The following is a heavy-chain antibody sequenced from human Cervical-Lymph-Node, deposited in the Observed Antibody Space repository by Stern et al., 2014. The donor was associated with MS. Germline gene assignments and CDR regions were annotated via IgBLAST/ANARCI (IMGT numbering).Heavy chain of an antibody. J-gene: IGHJ4*02. CDR1: GFTFSHYT. V-gene: IGHV3-21*06. CDR2: ISRNTNFI. CDR3: ARGGGVEADY. D-gene: IGHD3-10*01. Sequence: EMQLVESGGGLVKPGGSLRISCAASGFTFSHYTMIWVRQAPGKGLEWVSSISRNTNFIYYADSVEGRFTISRDNANNSLYLQMNSLRTEDTAVYYCARGGGVEADYWGQGTLVTVSS.